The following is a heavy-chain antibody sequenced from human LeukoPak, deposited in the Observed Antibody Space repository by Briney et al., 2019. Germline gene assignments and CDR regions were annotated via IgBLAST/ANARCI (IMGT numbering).Heavy chain of an antibody. Sequence: GASVKVSCKASGYTFTGYYMHWVRQGPGQGLEWLGWINPNSGGTNYAQKFQGRVTMTRDTSISTAYMELSRLRSGDTAVYYCARVGSMATIGDYWGQGTLVTVSS. CDR2: INPNSGGT. D-gene: IGHD5-24*01. CDR1: GYTFTGYY. V-gene: IGHV1-2*02. CDR3: ARVGSMATIGDY. J-gene: IGHJ4*02.